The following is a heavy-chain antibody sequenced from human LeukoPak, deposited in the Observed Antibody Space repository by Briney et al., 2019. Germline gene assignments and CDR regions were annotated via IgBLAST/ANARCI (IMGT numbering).Heavy chain of an antibody. D-gene: IGHD1-26*01. Sequence: GGSLRLSCAASGSTFSSYWMHWVRQAPGKGLVWVSRINSDGSSTSYADSVKGRFTISRDNAKNTLYLQMNSLRAEDTAVYYCASPLWTTSEYYFDYWGQGTLVTVSS. V-gene: IGHV3-74*01. CDR1: GSTFSSYW. CDR2: INSDGSST. J-gene: IGHJ4*02. CDR3: ASPLWTTSEYYFDY.